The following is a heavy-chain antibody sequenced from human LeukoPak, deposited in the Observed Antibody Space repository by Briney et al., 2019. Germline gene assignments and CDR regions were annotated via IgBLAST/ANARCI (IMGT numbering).Heavy chain of an antibody. CDR1: GGSISSSSYY. D-gene: IGHD3-22*01. CDR2: IYYSGST. J-gene: IGHJ4*02. CDR3: ARHSSGYYYTPKVGYYFDY. Sequence: SETLSLTCTVSGGSISSSSYYWGWIRQPPGKGLEWIGSIYYSGSTYYNPSLKSRVTISVDTSKNQFSLKLSSVTAADRAVYYCARHSSGYYYTPKVGYYFDYWGQGTLVTVSS. V-gene: IGHV4-39*01.